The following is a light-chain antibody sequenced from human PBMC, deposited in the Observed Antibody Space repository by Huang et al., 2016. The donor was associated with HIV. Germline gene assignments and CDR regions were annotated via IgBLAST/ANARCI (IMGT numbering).Light chain of an antibody. V-gene: IGKV3-15*01. J-gene: IGKJ4*01. CDR1: TSVSTN. CDR3: HQYNNWLLS. Sequence: EIVMTQSPATLSVSPGERVTLSCRANTSVSTNLPWYQQRPGQAPRLLIYGSSTRAPGIPARFSGSGSGTDFSLTISSLQSEDFALYYCHQYNNWLLSFGGGTRVDI. CDR2: GSS.